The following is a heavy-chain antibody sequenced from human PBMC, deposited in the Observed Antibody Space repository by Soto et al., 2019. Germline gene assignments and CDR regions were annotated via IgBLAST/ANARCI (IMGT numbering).Heavy chain of an antibody. CDR2: ISTSTRTI. CDR1: GFTFSAYS. Sequence: GGSLRLSCAASGFTFSAYSMNWVRQAPGKGLEWLSYISTSTRTIYYADSVRGRSTISRDNAKNSLYLQMNSLRDEDTAVYYCAREYYFDCWGQGTLVTVSS. J-gene: IGHJ4*02. CDR3: AREYYFDC. V-gene: IGHV3-48*02.